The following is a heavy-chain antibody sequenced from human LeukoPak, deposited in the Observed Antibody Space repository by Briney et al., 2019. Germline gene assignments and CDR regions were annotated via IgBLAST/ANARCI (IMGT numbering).Heavy chain of an antibody. J-gene: IGHJ4*02. D-gene: IGHD3-9*01. CDR2: ISGRSTYI. CDR3: ASDILTGPRFDN. V-gene: IGHV3-21*06. CDR1: GFTFSSYS. Sequence: GGSLRLSCAASGFTFSSYSMNWVRQAPGKGLEWVSSISGRSTYIYYADSVKGRFTISRDNAKNSLYLEMNSLRAEDTAVYYCASDILTGPRFDNWGQGTLVTVSS.